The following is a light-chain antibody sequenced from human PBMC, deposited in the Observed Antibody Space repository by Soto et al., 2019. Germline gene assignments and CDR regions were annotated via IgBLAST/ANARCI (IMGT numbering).Light chain of an antibody. CDR3: QQLNSYPRWA. Sequence: DIHFTQSPSFLSASVGDRVTITCRASQGISSYLAWYQQKPGKAPKLLIYAASTLQSGVPSRFSGSGSGTEFTLTISSLQPEDFETYYCQQLNSYPRWAFGQGTRWIS. CDR2: AAS. J-gene: IGKJ1*01. CDR1: QGISSY. V-gene: IGKV1-9*01.